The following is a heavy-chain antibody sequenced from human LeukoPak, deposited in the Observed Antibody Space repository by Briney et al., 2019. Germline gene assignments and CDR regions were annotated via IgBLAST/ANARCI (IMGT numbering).Heavy chain of an antibody. D-gene: IGHD3-10*01. CDR2: IWYDATNK. V-gene: IGHV3-33*06. J-gene: IGHJ6*03. Sequence: GRSLRLSCAASGFNFSGYGMHWVRQPPGKRLEWVAIIWYDATNKYYADSVKGRFTISRDNSKNTMTLQMSSLRAEDTAVYFCAKDRGFSYLDVWGKGTTVTVSS. CDR1: GFNFSGYG. CDR3: AKDRGFSYLDV.